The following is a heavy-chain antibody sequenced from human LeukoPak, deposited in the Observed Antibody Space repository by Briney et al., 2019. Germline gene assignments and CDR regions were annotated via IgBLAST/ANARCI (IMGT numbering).Heavy chain of an antibody. D-gene: IGHD4-23*01. CDR1: EFTFNNVW. V-gene: IGHV3-15*01. Sequence: GGSLRLSCAASEFTFNNVWMSWVRQAPGKGLEWVGRIKSKTDGRTTDYAAPVKGRFTVSRDDSKNTLYLQMNSLKTEDTAVYYCTTTYGGGSDYWGQGTLVTVSS. CDR3: TTTYGGGSDY. CDR2: IKSKTDGRTT. J-gene: IGHJ4*02.